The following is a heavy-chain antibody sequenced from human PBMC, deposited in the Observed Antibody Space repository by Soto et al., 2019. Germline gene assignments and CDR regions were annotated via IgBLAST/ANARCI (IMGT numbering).Heavy chain of an antibody. CDR2: VHTSVST. V-gene: IGHV4-4*07. CDR1: GDSISRYF. D-gene: IGHD6-19*01. CDR3: AREKAVASTGWLDS. J-gene: IGHJ5*01. Sequence: SETLSLTCTVSGDSISRYFWSWVRQPAGKGMGWVGRVHTSVSTTYNPSLKSRATMSVYPSKSQFSLRWTSWTAADRAVYYGAREKAVASTGWLDSWGQGTLVTVSS.